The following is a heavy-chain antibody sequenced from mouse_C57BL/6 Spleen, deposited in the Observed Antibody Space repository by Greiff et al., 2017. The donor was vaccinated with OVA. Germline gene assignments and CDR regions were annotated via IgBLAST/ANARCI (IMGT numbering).Heavy chain of an antibody. CDR1: GYTFTDYN. CDR3: ARGGYYGLFTY. J-gene: IGHJ3*01. CDR2: INPNDGGT. D-gene: IGHD1-2*01. V-gene: IGHV1-18*01. Sequence: EVQLQQSGPELVKPGASVKIPCKASGYTFTDYNMDWVKQSHGQSLEWIGDINPNDGGTNYNQKFKSKATLTVDKSSSTAYMELRSLTSEDTAVYYGARGGYYGLFTYGGQGTQVTVSA.